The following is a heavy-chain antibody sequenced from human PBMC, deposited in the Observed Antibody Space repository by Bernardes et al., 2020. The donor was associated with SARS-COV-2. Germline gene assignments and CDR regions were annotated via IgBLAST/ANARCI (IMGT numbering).Heavy chain of an antibody. Sequence: PETLSLTCTVSGGSISSYYWSWIRQPPGKGLEWIGYIYYSGSTNYNPSLKSRVTISVDTSKNQFSLKLSSVTAADTAVYYCARLARGLLYWGQGTLVTVSS. V-gene: IGHV4-59*01. CDR2: IYYSGST. J-gene: IGHJ4*02. CDR1: GGSISSYY. D-gene: IGHD4-17*01. CDR3: ARLARGLLY.